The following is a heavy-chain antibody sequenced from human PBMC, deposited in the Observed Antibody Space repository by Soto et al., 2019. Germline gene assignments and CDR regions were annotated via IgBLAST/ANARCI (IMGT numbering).Heavy chain of an antibody. D-gene: IGHD1-26*01. Sequence: PSETLSLTCTVSGGSLGRYYWSWIRQSPGKGLEMIGYVSYSGNTIYNPPLKSRLTISLDTSNNQVSLQLTSVTAADTAVYYCARMPYTGSNPPFDYWGRGTLVTVSS. CDR2: VSYSGNT. J-gene: IGHJ4*02. V-gene: IGHV4-59*01. CDR1: GGSLGRYY. CDR3: ARMPYTGSNPPFDY.